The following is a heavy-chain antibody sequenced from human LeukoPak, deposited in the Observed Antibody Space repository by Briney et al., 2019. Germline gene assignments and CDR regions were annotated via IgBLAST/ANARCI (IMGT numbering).Heavy chain of an antibody. J-gene: IGHJ4*02. D-gene: IGHD2-15*01. CDR3: ARGYCSGGICYRYFVY. CDR2: INPNSGGT. Sequence: HVASVKVSCKASGYTFTGYYMHWVRQAPGQGLEWMGWINPNSGGTNYAQKFQGRVTMTRDTSISTAYMELSRLRSDDTGVYYCARGYCSGGICYRYFVYWGEGTLVTVSS. V-gene: IGHV1-2*02. CDR1: GYTFTGYY.